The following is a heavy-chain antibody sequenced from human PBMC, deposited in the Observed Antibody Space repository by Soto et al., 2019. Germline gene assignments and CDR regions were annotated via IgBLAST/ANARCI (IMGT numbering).Heavy chain of an antibody. CDR3: ARPNDYGDYGDAFDI. CDR1: GYTFTSHG. J-gene: IGHJ3*02. Sequence: GASVKVSCKASGYTFTSHGVSWVRQAPGPGLEWMGWISGSNGKTKYAQTFQGRLTLTTDTSTSTAYMELRSLTSEDTAVYYCARPNDYGDYGDAFDIWGQGTMVTVSS. V-gene: IGHV1-18*01. D-gene: IGHD4-17*01. CDR2: ISGSNGKT.